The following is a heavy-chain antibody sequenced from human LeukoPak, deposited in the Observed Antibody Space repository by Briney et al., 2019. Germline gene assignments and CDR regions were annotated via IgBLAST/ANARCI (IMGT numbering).Heavy chain of an antibody. Sequence: GGSLRLSCAASGFTSCNYDMICGRQAPGQGLEWVSKFSTRGADTVHAEPVRGRFTISRDNSKNTLDLQMNSLRVDDSAVYYCARKNLDYLNNPDYWGQGNQVTVSP. CDR1: GFTSCNYD. D-gene: IGHD3/OR15-3a*01. J-gene: IGHJ4*02. CDR2: FSTRGADT. CDR3: ARKNLDYLNNPDY. V-gene: IGHV3-23*05.